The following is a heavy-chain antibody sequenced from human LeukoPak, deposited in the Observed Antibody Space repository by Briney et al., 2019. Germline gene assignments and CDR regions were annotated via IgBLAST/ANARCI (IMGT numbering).Heavy chain of an antibody. Sequence: GGSLRLSCAASGFTFSSALMTWVRQAPGKGLEWVATIKDDGSDKYYVDSVKGRFTISRDNAKKSLWLQMNSLRVEDTAMYYCADLGSRDWGQGTLVTVSS. V-gene: IGHV3-7*01. CDR2: IKDDGSDK. CDR1: GFTFSSAL. D-gene: IGHD3-16*01. J-gene: IGHJ4*02. CDR3: ADLGSRD.